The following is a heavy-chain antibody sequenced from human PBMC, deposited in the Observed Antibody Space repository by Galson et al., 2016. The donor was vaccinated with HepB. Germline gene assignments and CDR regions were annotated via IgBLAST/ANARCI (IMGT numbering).Heavy chain of an antibody. D-gene: IGHD2-8*02. CDR3: ARDCTGGTCKFAGYDAFDI. CDR1: GGSISSTTNW. V-gene: IGHV4-4*02. CDR2: IYHSGDT. J-gene: IGHJ3*02. Sequence: EPLSLTCTVSGGSISSTTNWWSWVRQSPGQGLEWIGEIYHSGDTNYNPSLKSRATISVDTSRNQFSLSLSSVTAADTAVYYCARDCTGGTCKFAGYDAFDIWGQGTTVTVSS.